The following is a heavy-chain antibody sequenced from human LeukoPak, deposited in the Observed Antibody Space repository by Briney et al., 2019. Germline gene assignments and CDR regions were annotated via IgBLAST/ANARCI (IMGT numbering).Heavy chain of an antibody. J-gene: IGHJ6*03. D-gene: IGHD3-3*01. CDR1: GYTFTSYG. CDR3: ARTPYYDFWSGYEIYMDV. V-gene: IGHV1-18*01. CDR2: ISAYNGNT. Sequence: ASVKVSCKASGYTFTSYGISWVRQAPGQGLEWMGWISAYNGNTNYAQKLQGRVTMTTDTSTSTAYMELRSLRSDDTAVYYCARTPYYDFWSGYEIYMDVWGKGTTVTVSS.